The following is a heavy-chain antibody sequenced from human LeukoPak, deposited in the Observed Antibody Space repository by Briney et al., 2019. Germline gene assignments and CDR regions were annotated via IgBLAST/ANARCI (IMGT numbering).Heavy chain of an antibody. Sequence: SQTLSLTCAISGDTVSSNSAAWNWIRQSPSRGLEWLGRTYFRSKWYNDYAESVKGRISINPDTSKNQFSLRLNSVNPEDTAVYYCANFYLDNWSQGSLVTVSS. J-gene: IGHJ4*02. CDR1: GDTVSSNSAA. CDR2: TYFRSKWYN. V-gene: IGHV6-1*01. CDR3: ANFYLDN.